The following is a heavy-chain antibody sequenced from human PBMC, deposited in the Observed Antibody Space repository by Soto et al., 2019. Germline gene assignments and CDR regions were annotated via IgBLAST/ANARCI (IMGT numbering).Heavy chain of an antibody. Sequence: PSETLSLTCTVSGGSISSGHYYWSWIRQPPGKGLEWIGYIYYSGSTYYNPSLKSRVTISVDTSKNQFSLKLSSVTAADTAVYYCDRESAKKSPLGYCSGGSCYPTYYFDYWGQRTLVTDSS. J-gene: IGHJ4*02. D-gene: IGHD2-15*01. CDR1: GGSISSGHYY. CDR3: DRESAKKSPLGYCSGGSCYPTYYFDY. V-gene: IGHV4-30-4*01. CDR2: IYYSGST.